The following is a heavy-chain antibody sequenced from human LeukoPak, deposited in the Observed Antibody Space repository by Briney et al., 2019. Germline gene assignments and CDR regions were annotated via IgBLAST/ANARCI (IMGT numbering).Heavy chain of an antibody. J-gene: IGHJ4*02. V-gene: IGHV4-59*01. D-gene: IGHD6-19*01. CDR1: GGSISSYY. CDR3: ARDSSGFDY. CDR2: IYYSGST. Sequence: PSETLSLTCTVSGGSISSYYWSWIRQPPGKGLEWIGYIYYSGSTNYSPSLKSRVTISVDTSKNQFSLKLSSVTAADTAVYYCARDSSGFDYWGQGTLVTVSS.